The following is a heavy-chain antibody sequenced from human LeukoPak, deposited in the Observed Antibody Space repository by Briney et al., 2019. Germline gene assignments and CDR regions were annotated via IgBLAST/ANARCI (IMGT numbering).Heavy chain of an antibody. CDR2: ISYDGSNK. CDR1: GFTFSSYG. V-gene: IGHV3-30*03. J-gene: IGHJ4*02. Sequence: GGSLRLSCAASGFTFSSYGMHWVRQAPGKGLEWVAVISYDGSNKYYADSVKGRFTISRDNSKNTLYLQMNSLRAEDTAVYYCARDSDEYSSSYYFDYWGQGTLVTVSS. CDR3: ARDSDEYSSSYYFDY. D-gene: IGHD6-6*01.